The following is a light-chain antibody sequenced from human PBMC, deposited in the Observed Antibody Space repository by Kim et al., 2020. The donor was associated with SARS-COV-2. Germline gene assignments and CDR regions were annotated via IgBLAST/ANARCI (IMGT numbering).Light chain of an antibody. Sequence: SASVGDRVTITCRASQYSSRFFNWYQQKPGSAPKLLIYAASSLQTGVPSRFSASVSGTDFTLTINSLQPEDFATYYCQQSFTTPYTFGQGTKLEI. CDR2: AAS. CDR3: QQSFTTPYT. V-gene: IGKV1-39*01. J-gene: IGKJ2*01. CDR1: QYSSRF.